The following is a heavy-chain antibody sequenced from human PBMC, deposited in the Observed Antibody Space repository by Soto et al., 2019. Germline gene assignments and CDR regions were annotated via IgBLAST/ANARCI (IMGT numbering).Heavy chain of an antibody. D-gene: IGHD6-13*01. CDR3: ARDRSSWYWDYYYYGMDV. J-gene: IGHJ6*02. CDR2: IYHSGST. Sequence: SETLSLTCAVSGYSISSGYYWGWIRQPPGKGLERIGSIYHSGSTYYNPSLKSRVTISVDTSKNQFSLKLSSVTAADTAVYYCARDRSSWYWDYYYYGMDVWGQGTTVTVSS. V-gene: IGHV4-38-2*02. CDR1: GYSISSGYY.